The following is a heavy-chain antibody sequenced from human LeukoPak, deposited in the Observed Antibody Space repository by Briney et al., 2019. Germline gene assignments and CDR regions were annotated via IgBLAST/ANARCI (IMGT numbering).Heavy chain of an antibody. V-gene: IGHV5-51*01. D-gene: IGHD4-17*01. CDR2: IYPGDSGT. J-gene: IGHJ4*02. Sequence: GESLKISCKGSGYSFTSYWIGWVRQMPGKGLEWMGIIYPGDSGTRYSPSFQGQVTISADKSISTAYLQWSSLKASDTAMYYCARGYGDYYVRASCYFDYWGQGTLVTVSS. CDR3: ARGYGDYYVRASCYFDY. CDR1: GYSFTSYW.